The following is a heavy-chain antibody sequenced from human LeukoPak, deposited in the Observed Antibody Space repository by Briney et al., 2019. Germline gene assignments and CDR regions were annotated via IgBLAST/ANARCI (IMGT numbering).Heavy chain of an antibody. J-gene: IGHJ3*02. V-gene: IGHV3-30-3*01. CDR1: GFTFSSYA. CDR3: ARDKDGSYAFDI. CDR2: ISYDGSNK. D-gene: IGHD3-16*02. Sequence: GRSLRLSCAASGFTFSSYAMHWVRQAPGKGLEWVAVISYDGSNKYYADSVKGRFTISRDNSKNTLHLQMNSLRAEDTAVYYCARDKDGSYAFDIWGQGTMVTVSS.